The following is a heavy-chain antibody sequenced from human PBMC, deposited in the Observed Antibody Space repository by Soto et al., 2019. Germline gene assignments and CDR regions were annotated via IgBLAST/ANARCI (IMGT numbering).Heavy chain of an antibody. CDR2: ISGSAI. V-gene: IGHV3-23*01. J-gene: IGHJ4*02. D-gene: IGHD5-18*01. CDR3: ARGSGYTYAHGADY. Sequence: EVQLLESGGGLVQPGGSLRLSCAVSGLTFSSYAMSWVRQGPGKGLEWVSTISGSAIYYADSVKGRITISRDNAQNSLYLQMNSLRVEDTAVYYCARGSGYTYAHGADYWGQGTLVTVSS. CDR1: GLTFSSYA.